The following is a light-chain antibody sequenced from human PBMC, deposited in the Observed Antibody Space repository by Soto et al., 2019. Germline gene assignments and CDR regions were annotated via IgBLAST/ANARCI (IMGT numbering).Light chain of an antibody. CDR2: EVS. Sequence: QSVLTQPTSVSGSPGQSITISCTGTSSDVGGYTYVSWYQQHPGKAPKLMIYEVSNRPSGVSNRFSGSKSGSTASLTISGLQAEDEGVYYCSSYTSSSTLVFGGGTKVTVL. J-gene: IGLJ3*02. CDR1: SSDVGGYTY. V-gene: IGLV2-14*01. CDR3: SSYTSSSTLV.